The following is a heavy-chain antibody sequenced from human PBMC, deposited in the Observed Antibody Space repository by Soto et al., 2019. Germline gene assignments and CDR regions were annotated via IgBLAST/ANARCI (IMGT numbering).Heavy chain of an antibody. CDR1: GFTFSDYY. Sequence: PGGSLRLSCAASGFTFSDYYMSWIRQAPGKGLEWVSYISSSGSTIYYADSVKGRFTISRDNAKNSLYLQMNSLRAEDTAVYYCARAQTAVSYYYYMDVWGKGTTVTVSS. CDR2: ISSSGSTI. V-gene: IGHV3-11*01. J-gene: IGHJ6*03. CDR3: ARAQTAVSYYYYMDV.